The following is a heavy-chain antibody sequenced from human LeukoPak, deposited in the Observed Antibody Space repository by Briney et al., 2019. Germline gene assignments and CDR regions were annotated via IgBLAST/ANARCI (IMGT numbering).Heavy chain of an antibody. D-gene: IGHD2-15*01. CDR2: ISAYNGNT. V-gene: IGHV1-18*01. J-gene: IGHJ6*02. CDR3: ARDSCSGGSCFSGMDV. Sequence: ASVNVSCKASGYTFTSYGISWVRQAPGQGLEWMGWISAYNGNTNYAQKLQGRVTMTTDTSTSTAYMELRSLRSDDTVVYYCARDSCSGGSCFSGMDVWGQGTTVTVSS. CDR1: GYTFTSYG.